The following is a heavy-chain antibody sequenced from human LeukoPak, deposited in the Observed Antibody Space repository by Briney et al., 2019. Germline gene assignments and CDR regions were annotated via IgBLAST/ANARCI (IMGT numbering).Heavy chain of an antibody. V-gene: IGHV1-18*04. CDR1: GYTFTSYG. D-gene: IGHD2-15*01. J-gene: IGHJ5*02. CDR3: ARDRGRDCSGGRCYSEWFDP. CDR2: ISAYNGNT. Sequence: GASVKVSCKASGYTFTSYGISWVRQAPGQGLEWMGWISAYNGNTNYEQKLQGRVTMTIDTSTSTAYMELRSLKSDDTAVYYCARDRGRDCSGGRCYSEWFDPWGQGTLVTVSS.